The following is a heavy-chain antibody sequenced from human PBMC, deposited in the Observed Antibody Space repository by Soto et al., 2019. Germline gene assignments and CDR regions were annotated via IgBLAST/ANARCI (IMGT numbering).Heavy chain of an antibody. J-gene: IGHJ6*02. CDR3: ARASIAADDYYYYYGMDV. D-gene: IGHD6-13*01. V-gene: IGHV3-21*01. CDR1: GFTFSSYS. Sequence: EVQLVESGGGLVKPGGSLRLSCAASGFTFSSYSMNWVRQAPGKGLEWVSSISSSSSYIYYADSVKGRFPISRDNAKNSLYRQMNCLRAEDTAVYYCARASIAADDYYYYYGMDVWCQGTTVTVSS. CDR2: ISSSSSYI.